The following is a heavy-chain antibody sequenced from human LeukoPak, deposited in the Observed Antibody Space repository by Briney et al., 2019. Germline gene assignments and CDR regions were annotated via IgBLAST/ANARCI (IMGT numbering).Heavy chain of an antibody. CDR2: ISASGGST. CDR3: AKDLPGSDPTV. V-gene: IGHV3-23*01. Sequence: GGSLLLSCAASGFTFNTYAMTWARPAPGKGLEWVAGISASGGSTYYAVSVKGRFNISRNNSKNTLYPQMNSLRAEDTAVYDCAKDLPGSDPTVWGQGTMVTVSS. CDR1: GFTFNTYA. J-gene: IGHJ3*01. D-gene: IGHD3-10*01.